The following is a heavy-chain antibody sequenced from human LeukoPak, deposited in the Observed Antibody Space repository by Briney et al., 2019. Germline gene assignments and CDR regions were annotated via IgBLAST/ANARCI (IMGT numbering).Heavy chain of an antibody. D-gene: IGHD5-24*01. CDR1: GFTFSSYG. J-gene: IGHJ4*02. CDR2: ISYDGSNK. CDR3: AGDGWHGLFTY. V-gene: IGHV3-30*03. Sequence: GGSLRLSCAASGFTFSSYGMHWVRQAPGKGLEWVAVISYDGSNKYYADSVKGRFTISRDNSKNTLYLQMNSLRAEDTAVYYCAGDGWHGLFTYWGQGTLVTVSS.